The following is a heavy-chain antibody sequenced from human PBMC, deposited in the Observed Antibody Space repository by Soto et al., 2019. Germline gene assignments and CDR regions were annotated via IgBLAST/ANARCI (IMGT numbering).Heavy chain of an antibody. CDR2: VHESGST. D-gene: IGHD6-19*01. V-gene: IGHV4-59*01. Sequence: NPSETLSLTCSVSGDAISDYYWSWIRQTPGRGLEWIGCVHESGSTDYNPSLKSRVTISVDTSKNQFSLKLSSVTAADTAVYYCARVAVAGSDAFDIWGQGTMVTVSS. CDR3: ARVAVAGSDAFDI. CDR1: GDAISDYY. J-gene: IGHJ3*02.